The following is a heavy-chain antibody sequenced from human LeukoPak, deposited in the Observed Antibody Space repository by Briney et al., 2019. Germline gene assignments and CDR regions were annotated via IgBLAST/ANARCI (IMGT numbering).Heavy chain of an antibody. V-gene: IGHV1-24*01. Sequence: ASVKVSCKVSGYTLTELSMHWVRQAPGKGLEWMGGFDPEDDETNYAQKFQGRVTMTEDTSTDTAYMELSSLRAEDTAVYYCAKDGVVAGTNLWGQGTLVTVSS. CDR3: AKDGVVAGTNL. CDR1: GYTLTELS. CDR2: FDPEDDET. J-gene: IGHJ5*02. D-gene: IGHD6-19*01.